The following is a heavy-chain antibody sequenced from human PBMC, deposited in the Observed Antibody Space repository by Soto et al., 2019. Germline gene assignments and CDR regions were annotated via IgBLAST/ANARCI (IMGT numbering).Heavy chain of an antibody. D-gene: IGHD5-12*01. Sequence: EVQLLESGGGLVQPGGSLRLSCAASGFTFSSYAMSWVRQAPGKGLEWVSAISGSGGSTYYADSVKGRFTISRDNSKNTLYLQMNSLRAEDTAVYYCARLRRLAPVATYYYHSMDVWGQGTTVTVSS. V-gene: IGHV3-23*01. CDR1: GFTFSSYA. J-gene: IGHJ6*02. CDR3: ARLRRLAPVATYYYHSMDV. CDR2: ISGSGGST.